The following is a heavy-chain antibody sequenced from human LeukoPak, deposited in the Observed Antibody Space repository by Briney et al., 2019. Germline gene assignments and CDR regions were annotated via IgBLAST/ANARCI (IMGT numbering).Heavy chain of an antibody. J-gene: IGHJ4*02. CDR2: INHSGST. D-gene: IGHD2-2*01. Sequence: KSSETLSLTCAVYGGSFSGYYWSWIRQPPGKGLEWIGEINHSGSTNYNPSLKSRVTISVDTSKNQFSLKLSSVTAADTAVYYCARHVVPAAFDYWGQGTLVTVSS. CDR1: GGSFSGYY. CDR3: ARHVVPAAFDY. V-gene: IGHV4-34*01.